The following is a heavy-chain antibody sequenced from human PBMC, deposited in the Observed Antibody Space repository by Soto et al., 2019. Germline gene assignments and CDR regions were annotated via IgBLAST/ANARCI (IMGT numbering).Heavy chain of an antibody. CDR1: GFTSNTYF. CDR3: ARDWRYSGGLDY. V-gene: IGHV1-46*02. CDR2: ISPSGDAT. Sequence: ASVKVSCKASGFTSNTYFMHWLRQAPGQGLEWLGIISPSGDATSYAEKFKGRLTVTKDTSTTTVYMELSSLRPDDTAGYYCARDWRYSGGLDYWGQGTLVTVSS. J-gene: IGHJ4*02. D-gene: IGHD6-19*01.